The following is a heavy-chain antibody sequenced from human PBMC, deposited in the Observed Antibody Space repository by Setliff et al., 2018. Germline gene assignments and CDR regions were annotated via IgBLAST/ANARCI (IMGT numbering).Heavy chain of an antibody. CDR3: AGQPSSGAYYNPRPYYFDS. CDR2: IFYSGST. D-gene: IGHD3-10*01. Sequence: PSETLSLTCTVSGGSISSYNWSWIRQPPGKGLEWIGYIFYSGSTNYKPSLKSRVTISVDTSKNQFSLKLSSVTAADTAVYFCAGQPSSGAYYNPRPYYFDSWGQGTLVTISS. CDR1: GGSISSYN. V-gene: IGHV4-59*01. J-gene: IGHJ4*02.